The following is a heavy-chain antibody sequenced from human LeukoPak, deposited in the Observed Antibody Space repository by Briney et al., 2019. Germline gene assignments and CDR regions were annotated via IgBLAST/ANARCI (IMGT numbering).Heavy chain of an antibody. CDR2: LHYSGTT. CDR1: GASISSTH. CDR3: ARHKPIRGGDAFDN. D-gene: IGHD3-10*01. V-gene: IGHV4-59*08. J-gene: IGHJ3*02. Sequence: SETLSLTCTVSGASISSTHWIWMRQPPGKGLEWIGYLHYSGTTNYNPSLKRRVAISVDTSKNQFSLKLSSVTAADTALYYCARHKPIRGGDAFDNWGQGTMVTVSS.